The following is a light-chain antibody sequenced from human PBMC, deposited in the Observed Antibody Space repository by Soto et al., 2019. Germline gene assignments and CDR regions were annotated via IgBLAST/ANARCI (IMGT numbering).Light chain of an antibody. J-gene: IGLJ2*01. Sequence: SSELTQPPSVSVSPGQTAKIACGGDNIRGYSENWYLQKSGQAPVLVVYDDSDRTAGIPERFSGSNSGNMATLSISRVEAGDEAEYYYQVWDSRGDRPVFGGGTKLTVL. CDR1: NIRGYS. V-gene: IGLV3-21*02. CDR3: QVWDSRGDRPV. CDR2: DDS.